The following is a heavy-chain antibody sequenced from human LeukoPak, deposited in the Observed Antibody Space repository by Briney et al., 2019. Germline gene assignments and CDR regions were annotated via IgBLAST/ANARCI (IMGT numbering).Heavy chain of an antibody. J-gene: IGHJ4*02. CDR3: ARGTGSDSWYIDY. D-gene: IGHD6-13*01. V-gene: IGHV3-48*02. Sequence: PGGSLRLSSAASGFTFSSYTMNWVRQAPGRGLEWVSYISGSSSSSDGGAKQYADSVKGRFTISRDNDKNSLYLQMNSLRDEDTAVYYRARGTGSDSWYIDYWGQGTLVSVSS. CDR1: GFTFSSYT. CDR2: ISGSSSSSDGGAK.